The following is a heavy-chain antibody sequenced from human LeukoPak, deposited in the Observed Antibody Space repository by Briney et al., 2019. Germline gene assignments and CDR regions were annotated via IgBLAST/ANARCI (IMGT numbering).Heavy chain of an antibody. CDR2: ISYSGST. CDR1: SGSISSYY. J-gene: IGHJ4*02. V-gene: IGHV4-59*12. CDR3: ARGPYAIFDY. D-gene: IGHD4-17*01. Sequence: SETLSLTCTVSSGSISSYYWSWIRQPPGKGLEWIGYISYSGSTNYNPSLKSRVTISVDTSKNQFSLKLSSVTAADTAVYYCARGPYAIFDYWGQGTLVTVSS.